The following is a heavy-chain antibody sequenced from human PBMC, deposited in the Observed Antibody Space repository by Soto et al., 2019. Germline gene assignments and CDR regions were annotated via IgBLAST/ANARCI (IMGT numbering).Heavy chain of an antibody. CDR3: ARGGYGDYLFYYYYYYMDV. J-gene: IGHJ6*03. CDR1: GFTFSSYW. V-gene: IGHV3-7*01. CDR2: IKQDGSEK. D-gene: IGHD4-17*01. Sequence: EVQLVESGGVLVQPGGSLRLSCAASGFTFSSYWMSWVRQAPGKGLEWVANIKQDGSEKYYVDSVKGRFTISRDNAKNSLYLQMNSLRAEDTAVYYCARGGYGDYLFYYYYYYMDVWGKGTTVTVSS.